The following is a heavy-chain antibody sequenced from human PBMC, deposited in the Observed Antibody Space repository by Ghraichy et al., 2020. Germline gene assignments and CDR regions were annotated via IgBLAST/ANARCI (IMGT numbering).Heavy chain of an antibody. CDR1: GFTFSSYA. D-gene: IGHD5-24*01. J-gene: IGHJ4*02. V-gene: IGHV3-23*01. CDR3: AKDWLRGMATISFFDY. CDR2: ISGSGGST. Sequence: GGSLRLSCAASGFTFSSYAMSWVRQAPGKGLEWVSAISGSGGSTYYADSVKGRFTISRDNSKNTLYLQMNSLRAEDTAVYYCAKDWLRGMATISFFDYWGQGTLVTVSS.